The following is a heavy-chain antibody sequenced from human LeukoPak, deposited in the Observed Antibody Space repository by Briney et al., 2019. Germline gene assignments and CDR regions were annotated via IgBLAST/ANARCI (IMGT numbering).Heavy chain of an antibody. Sequence: SETLSLTCTVSGGSISSYYWSWIRQPPGKGLEWIGYIYYSGSTNYNPSLKSRVTISVDTSKNQFSLKLSSVTAADTAVYYCARGRHYDFWSGSRNWFDPWGQGTLVTVSS. CDR2: IYYSGST. CDR1: GGSISSYY. V-gene: IGHV4-59*01. CDR3: ARGRHYDFWSGSRNWFDP. J-gene: IGHJ5*02. D-gene: IGHD3-3*01.